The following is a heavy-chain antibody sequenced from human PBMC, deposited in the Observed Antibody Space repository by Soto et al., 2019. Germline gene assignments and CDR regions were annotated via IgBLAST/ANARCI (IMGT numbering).Heavy chain of an antibody. Sequence: QITLNESGPTQVKPRQTLTLTCTFSGFSLTTSGVGVGWIRQSPGKAQEWLALIYWDDDRRYSPSLKSRLTITKDTSKNQGVLTMADLDPADTATYYCAHRVLRTVFGLVTTTASYFDFWGQGTPVAVSS. D-gene: IGHD3-3*01. V-gene: IGHV2-5*02. CDR3: AHRVLRTVFGLVTTTASYFDF. J-gene: IGHJ4*02. CDR2: IYWDDDR. CDR1: GFSLTTSGVG.